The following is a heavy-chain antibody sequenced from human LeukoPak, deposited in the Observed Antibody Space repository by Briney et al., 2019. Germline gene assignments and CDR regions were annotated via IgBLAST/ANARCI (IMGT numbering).Heavy chain of an antibody. Sequence: SETLSLTCTVSGDSISSRNYYWGWVRQPPGKGLEWIGNIFYSGSTYYNPSLKSRVTMSVDTSKNHFSLRLSSVTAADTAVYYCARLSHGSSWLEYL. J-gene: IGHJ1*01. V-gene: IGHV4-39*01. CDR1: GDSISSRNYY. D-gene: IGHD6-13*01. CDR2: IFYSGST. CDR3: ARLSHGSSWLEYL.